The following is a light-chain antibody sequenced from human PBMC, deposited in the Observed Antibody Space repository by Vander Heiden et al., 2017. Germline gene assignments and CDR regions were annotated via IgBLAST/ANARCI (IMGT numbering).Light chain of an antibody. Sequence: SSDLTQDPAVSVALGQTVRITCQGDSLRIYYASWYQQKPGQAPVLVMYGKNNRPSGIPDRFSGSSSGNTASLTITGAQAEDEADYYCNSRDSSSNHVIFGGGTLLTVL. V-gene: IGLV3-19*01. CDR1: SLRIYY. J-gene: IGLJ2*01. CDR3: NSRDSSSNHVI. CDR2: GKN.